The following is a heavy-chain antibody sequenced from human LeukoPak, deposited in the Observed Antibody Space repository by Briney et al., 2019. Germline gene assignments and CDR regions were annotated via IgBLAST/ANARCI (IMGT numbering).Heavy chain of an antibody. J-gene: IGHJ4*02. CDR1: GFTFSSYG. CDR3: AKDVSKKPKGCEYFDY. D-gene: IGHD2-21*01. Sequence: GGSLRLSCAASGFTFSSYGMHWVRQAPGKGREWVVIIPYDGSNEYYADSVKGRFTISRDNSKNMMYQQMNSLRAEDTDVYYCAKDVSKKPKGCEYFDYWGQGTLVTVSS. CDR2: IPYDGSNE. V-gene: IGHV3-30*02.